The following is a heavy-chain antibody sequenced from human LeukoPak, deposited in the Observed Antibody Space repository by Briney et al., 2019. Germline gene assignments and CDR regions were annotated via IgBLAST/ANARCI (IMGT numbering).Heavy chain of an antibody. Sequence: GGSLRLSCVASGFTFGSYSMNWVRQAPGKGLEWVSSISTSSDYIYYADSVKGRFTISRDNAENSLFLQVNSLRAEDTAVYYCARGCSGGSCYDYWGQGTLVTVSS. CDR2: ISTSSDYI. CDR3: ARGCSGGSCYDY. V-gene: IGHV3-21*01. D-gene: IGHD2-15*01. J-gene: IGHJ4*02. CDR1: GFTFGSYS.